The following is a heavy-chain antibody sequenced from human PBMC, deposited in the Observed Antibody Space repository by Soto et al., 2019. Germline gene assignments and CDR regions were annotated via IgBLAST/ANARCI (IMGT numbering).Heavy chain of an antibody. V-gene: IGHV4-59*08. J-gene: IGHJ4*02. CDR3: ARRYCGGDCSAYYFDY. CDR1: GGSISSYY. CDR2: IYYSGRN. Sequence: QVQLQESGPGLVKPSETLSLTCTVSGGSISSYYWSWIRQPPGKGLEWIGYIYYSGRNNYNPSLKRRLTISVDTSKNQFSLKLSSVTAADTAVYYCARRYCGGDCSAYYFDYLGQGTLVTFSS. D-gene: IGHD2-21*01.